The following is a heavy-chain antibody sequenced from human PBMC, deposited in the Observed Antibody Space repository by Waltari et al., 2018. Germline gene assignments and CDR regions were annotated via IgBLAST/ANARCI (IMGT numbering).Heavy chain of an antibody. CDR1: GGSFGRYA. CDR3: ARRQLGGPLDP. Sequence: QVHLVQSGAEVKKPGSSGKVSCKAAGGSFGRYAISWVRLAPGQGLEWMGGLIPIFGTPKYAQNFQDRVTITADESTSTVYLELSSLKSEDTALYYCARRQLGGPLDPWGQGTLVTVSS. CDR2: LIPIFGTP. D-gene: IGHD1-1*01. V-gene: IGHV1-69*12. J-gene: IGHJ5*02.